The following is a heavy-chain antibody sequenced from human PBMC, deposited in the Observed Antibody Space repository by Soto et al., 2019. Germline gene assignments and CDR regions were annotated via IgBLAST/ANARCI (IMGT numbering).Heavy chain of an antibody. CDR1: GGSFSGYS. CDR2: INDSGST. V-gene: IGHV4-34*01. Sequence: QVQLQQWGAGLLKPSETLSLTCAVYGGSFSGYSWTWIRQSPRKGLEWIGQINDSGSTNYNPSLKSRVAISLVPSMNQFALELTSVTAADTAVYYCARGLFSENYYAGGWYYLDSWGQGTLVTVSS. CDR3: ARGLFSENYYAGGWYYLDS. J-gene: IGHJ4*02. D-gene: IGHD1-26*01.